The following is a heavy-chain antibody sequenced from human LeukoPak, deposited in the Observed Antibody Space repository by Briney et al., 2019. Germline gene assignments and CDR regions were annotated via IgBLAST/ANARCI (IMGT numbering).Heavy chain of an antibody. Sequence: SVKDSCKASGYTFTAYYIHWVRQAPGQGLEGMGFSNPNSGGTNYAQNFQGSVTMHRDTSINTAYMNLSSLRCDDTSVLFCARDLEGYHYGSGNYPQWGQGTLVTVSS. CDR1: GYTFTAYY. CDR3: ARDLEGYHYGSGNYPQ. J-gene: IGHJ4*02. D-gene: IGHD3-10*01. CDR2: SNPNSGGT. V-gene: IGHV1-2*02.